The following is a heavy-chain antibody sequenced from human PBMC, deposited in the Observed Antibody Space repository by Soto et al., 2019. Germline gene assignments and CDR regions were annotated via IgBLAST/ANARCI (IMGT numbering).Heavy chain of an antibody. CDR2: IYYSGST. CDR1: GGSISSYY. Sequence: SSETLSLTCTVSGGSISSYYWSWIRQPPGKGLEWIGYIYYSGSTNYNPSLKSRVTISVDTSKNQFSLKLSSVTAADTAVYYCARVRYYDFWSGYYPYFDYWGQGTLVTVSS. D-gene: IGHD3-3*01. CDR3: ARVRYYDFWSGYYPYFDY. J-gene: IGHJ4*02. V-gene: IGHV4-59*01.